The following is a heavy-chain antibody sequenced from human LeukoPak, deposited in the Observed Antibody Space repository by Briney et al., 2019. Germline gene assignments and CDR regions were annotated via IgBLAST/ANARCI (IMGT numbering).Heavy chain of an antibody. CDR1: GFTLSSYG. J-gene: IGHJ4*02. CDR3: AKDRRALLWFGEPFDY. V-gene: IGHV3-30*18. D-gene: IGHD3-10*01. CDR2: ISYDGSNK. Sequence: GGSLRLSCAASGFTLSSYGMHWVRQAPGKGLEWVAVISYDGSNKYYADSVKGRFTISRDNSKNTLYLQMNSLRAEDTAVYYCAKDRRALLWFGEPFDYWGQGTLVTVSS.